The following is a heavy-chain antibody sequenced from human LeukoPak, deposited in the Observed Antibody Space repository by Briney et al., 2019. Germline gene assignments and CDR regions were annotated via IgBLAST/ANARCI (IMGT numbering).Heavy chain of an antibody. CDR1: GFTFDDYA. J-gene: IGHJ3*02. CDR3: AKDIGITMVRGVILGAFGI. CDR2: ISWNSGSI. Sequence: PGGSLRLSCAASGFTFDDYAMHWVRQAPGKGLEWVSGISWNSGSIGYADSVKGRFTISRDNAKNSLYLQMNSLRAEDTALYYCAKDIGITMVRGVILGAFGIWGQGTMVTVSS. V-gene: IGHV3-9*01. D-gene: IGHD3-10*01.